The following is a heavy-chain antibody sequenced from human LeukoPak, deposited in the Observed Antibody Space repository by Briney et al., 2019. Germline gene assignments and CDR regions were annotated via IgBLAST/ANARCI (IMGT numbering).Heavy chain of an antibody. CDR2: FDPEDGET. D-gene: IGHD2-2*01. Sequence: ASVKVSCKVSGYTLTELSMDWVRQAPGKGLEWMGGFDPEDGETIYAQKFQGRVTMTEDTSTDTAYMELSSLRSEDTAVYYCTTDRDIVAVPAALGFWGQGTLATVSS. CDR1: GYTLTELS. J-gene: IGHJ4*02. CDR3: TTDRDIVAVPAALGF. V-gene: IGHV1-24*01.